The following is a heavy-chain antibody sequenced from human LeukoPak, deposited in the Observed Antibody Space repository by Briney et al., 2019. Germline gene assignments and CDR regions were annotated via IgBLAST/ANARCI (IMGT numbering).Heavy chain of an antibody. J-gene: IGHJ4*02. Sequence: PGGSLRLSCAASGFTFSSYAMSRVRQAPGEGLEWGSAISVSGGSTYYADSVKGRFTISRDNSKSTLYLQMNSLRAEDTAVYYCAKDPVEMAPDYFDYWGPGTLVTVSS. V-gene: IGHV3-23*01. CDR2: ISVSGGST. CDR1: GFTFSSYA. CDR3: AKDPVEMAPDYFDY. D-gene: IGHD5-24*01.